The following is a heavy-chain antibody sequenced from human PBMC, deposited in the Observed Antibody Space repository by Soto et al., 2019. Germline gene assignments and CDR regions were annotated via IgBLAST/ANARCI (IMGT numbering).Heavy chain of an antibody. Sequence: PGGSLRLSCAASGFTFSSYAMSWVRQAPGKGLEWVSAISGSGGSTYYADSVKGRFTISRDNSKNTLYLQMNSLRAEDTAVYYCAKVQTPPHPSPEWFGEFLHYYYYGMDVWGQGTTVTVSS. J-gene: IGHJ6*02. CDR3: AKVQTPPHPSPEWFGEFLHYYYYGMDV. CDR1: GFTFSSYA. D-gene: IGHD3-10*01. CDR2: ISGSGGST. V-gene: IGHV3-23*01.